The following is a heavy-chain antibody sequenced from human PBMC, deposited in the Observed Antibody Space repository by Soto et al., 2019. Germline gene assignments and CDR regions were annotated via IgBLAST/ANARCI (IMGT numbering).Heavy chain of an antibody. V-gene: IGHV3-30*18. CDR3: AKSPSSGWSPS. D-gene: IGHD6-19*01. CDR2: ISYDGSNK. CDR1: GFTFSSYG. J-gene: IGHJ4*02. Sequence: GGSLRLSCAASGFTFSSYGMHWVRQAPGKGLEWVAVISYDGSNKYYADSVKGRFTISRDNSKNTLYLQMNSLRAEDTAVYYCAKSPSSGWSPSRGQGTLVTVSS.